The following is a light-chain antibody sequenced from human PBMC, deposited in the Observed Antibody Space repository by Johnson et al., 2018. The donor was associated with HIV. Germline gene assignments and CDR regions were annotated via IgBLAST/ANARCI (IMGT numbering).Light chain of an antibody. CDR3: GRWDDSMSTYV. CDR2: DTS. V-gene: IGLV1-51*01. Sequence: QSVLTQPPSVSAAPGQRVTISCSGSSSNIGNNFVSWYQQLPGTAPKVLIYDTSKRPSGIPDRFSGSKSGTSATLGITGLQTGDEADYYCGRWDDSMSTYVFGTGTKVTVL. CDR1: SSNIGNNF. J-gene: IGLJ1*01.